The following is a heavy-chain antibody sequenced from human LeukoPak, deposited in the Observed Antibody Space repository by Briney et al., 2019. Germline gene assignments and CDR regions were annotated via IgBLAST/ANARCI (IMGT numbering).Heavy chain of an antibody. CDR1: GFTFSSYA. Sequence: PGGSLRLSCAASGFTFSSYAMSWVRQAPGKGLEWVSAISGSGGRTYYADSVKGRFTISRDNSKNTLYLQMNSLRAEDTAVYYCAKGFGAAISYYFDYWGQGTLVTVSS. CDR2: ISGSGGRT. CDR3: AKGFGAAISYYFDY. V-gene: IGHV3-23*01. D-gene: IGHD2-2*01. J-gene: IGHJ4*02.